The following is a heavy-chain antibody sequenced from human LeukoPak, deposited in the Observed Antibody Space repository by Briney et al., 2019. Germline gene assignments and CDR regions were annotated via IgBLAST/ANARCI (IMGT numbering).Heavy chain of an antibody. CDR3: ARTPRLDY. J-gene: IGHJ4*02. CDR1: GFNFNSYW. V-gene: IGHV3-74*01. CDR2: INGDGSNT. Sequence: QPGGSPRLSCAASGFNFNSYWMHWVRQAPGKGLVWVSCINGDGSNTRYADSVKGRFTISRDNAKNTLYLQVNSLRAEDTAVYYCARTPRLDYWGQGTLVTVSS.